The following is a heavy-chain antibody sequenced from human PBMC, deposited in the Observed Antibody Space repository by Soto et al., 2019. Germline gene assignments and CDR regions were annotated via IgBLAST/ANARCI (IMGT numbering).Heavy chain of an antibody. CDR1: GFPFTIYD. Sequence: QVQLVESGGGVVQPGRSLGLSCAASGFPFTIYDIHWVRQAPGKGLEWVAVISYDGSSKYYADSVKGRFTISRDNSKNMVYLQMNSLRAEDTAVYYCAKDAPKPPHYYYAMDVWGQGTTVTVSS. V-gene: IGHV3-30*18. J-gene: IGHJ6*02. CDR3: AKDAPKPPHYYYAMDV. CDR2: ISYDGSSK.